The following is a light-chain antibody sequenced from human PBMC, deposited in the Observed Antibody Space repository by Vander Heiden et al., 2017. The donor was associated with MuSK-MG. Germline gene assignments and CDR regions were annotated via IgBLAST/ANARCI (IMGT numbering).Light chain of an antibody. Sequence: SYVLTQPPSVSVAPGQTARLTCGGNNIGSKSVHWYQQKPGQAPVLVVYDDSDRPAGIPGRFSGSNSGNTATLTISRVEAGEDADYYCQGWDSSSDHVFGGGTKLTVL. CDR1: NIGSKS. V-gene: IGLV3-21*02. CDR2: DDS. J-gene: IGLJ2*01. CDR3: QGWDSSSDHV.